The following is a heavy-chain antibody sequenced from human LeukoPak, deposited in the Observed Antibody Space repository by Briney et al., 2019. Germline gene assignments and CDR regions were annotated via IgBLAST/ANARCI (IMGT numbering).Heavy chain of an antibody. Sequence: GGSLRLSCAASGFTFSSYSMTWVRQAPGKGLEWVANIKKDGSEKYYVDSVKGRFTISRDNAKTSLYLHMNSLRAEDTAVYYCARHLSGVTGYTYGRGIDYWGQGTLVTVSS. D-gene: IGHD5-18*01. V-gene: IGHV3-7*01. J-gene: IGHJ4*02. CDR2: IKKDGSEK. CDR3: ARHLSGVTGYTYGRGIDY. CDR1: GFTFSSYS.